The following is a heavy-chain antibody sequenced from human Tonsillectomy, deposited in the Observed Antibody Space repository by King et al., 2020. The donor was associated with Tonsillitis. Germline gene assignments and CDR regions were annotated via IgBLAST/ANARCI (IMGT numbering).Heavy chain of an antibody. D-gene: IGHD6-19*01. CDR1: RFAFSIYW. J-gene: IGHJ4*02. CDR2: IKEDGSEK. CDR3: ARAISAVAGSGWFDY. Sequence: VQLVESGGGLVQPGGSLRLSCAASRFAFSIYWMSWVRQAPGKGLEWVANIKEDGSEKYYVGSVKGRFTISRDNAKNSLYLQMNSLRAEDTAVYYCARAISAVAGSGWFDYWGQGTLVTVSS. V-gene: IGHV3-7*01.